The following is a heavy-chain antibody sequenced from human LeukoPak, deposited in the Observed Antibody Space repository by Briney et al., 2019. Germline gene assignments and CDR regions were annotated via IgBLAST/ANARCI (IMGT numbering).Heavy chain of an antibody. Sequence: QSGGSLRLSCAASGFTFSSYWMSWVRQAPGKGLEWVANIKRDGSEKYYVDSVKGRITISRDNAKNSLYLQMNSLRAEDTAVYYCARSIVVPAAFDYWGQGTLVTVSS. D-gene: IGHD2-2*01. CDR2: IKRDGSEK. CDR1: GFTFSSYW. CDR3: ARSIVVPAAFDY. J-gene: IGHJ4*02. V-gene: IGHV3-7*03.